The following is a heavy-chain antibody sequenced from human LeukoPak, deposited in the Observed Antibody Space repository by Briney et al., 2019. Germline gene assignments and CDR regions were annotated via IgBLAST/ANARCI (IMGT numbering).Heavy chain of an antibody. D-gene: IGHD3-10*01. J-gene: IGHJ5*02. V-gene: IGHV3-9*01. CDR3: AEGGSGTQRSVYNWFDP. CDR1: GFTFDDYA. CDR2: ISWNSGSI. Sequence: QPGRSLRLSCAASGFTFDDYAMHWVRQAPGKGLEWVSGISWNSGSIGYADSVKGRFTISRDNAKNSLYLQMNSLRAEDTALYYCAEGGSGTQRSVYNWFDPWGQGTLVTVSS.